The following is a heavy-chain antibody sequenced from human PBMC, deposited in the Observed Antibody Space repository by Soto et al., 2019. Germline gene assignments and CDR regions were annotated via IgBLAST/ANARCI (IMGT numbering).Heavy chain of an antibody. CDR3: ARDDDSSGNFDS. J-gene: IGHJ4*02. D-gene: IGHD3-22*01. CDR1: GGSISSYY. CDR2: IDYSGST. V-gene: IGHV4-59*01. Sequence: SETLSLTCSISGGSISSYYWTWIRQPPGKGLEWIGYIDYSGSTDYNPSLKSRVTISVDTSKNQFSLKLSSVTAADTAVYYCARDDDSSGNFDSWGQGTLVTVSS.